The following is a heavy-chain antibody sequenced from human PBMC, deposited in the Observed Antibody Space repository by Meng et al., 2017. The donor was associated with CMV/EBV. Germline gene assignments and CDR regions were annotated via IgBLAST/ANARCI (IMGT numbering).Heavy chain of an antibody. Sequence: GESLKISCAASGFTFSSYWMSWVRQAPGKGLEWVANIKQDGSEKYYVDSVKGRFTISRDNAKNSLYPQMNSLRAEDTAVYYCARDRRNYLDYWGQGTLVTVSS. CDR3: ARDRRNYLDY. CDR2: IKQDGSEK. J-gene: IGHJ4*02. V-gene: IGHV3-7*01. CDR1: GFTFSSYW.